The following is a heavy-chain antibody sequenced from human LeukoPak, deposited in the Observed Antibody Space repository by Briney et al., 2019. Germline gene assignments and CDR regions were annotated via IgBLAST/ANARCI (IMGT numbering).Heavy chain of an antibody. CDR1: GGSISSGDYY. J-gene: IGHJ4*02. CDR3: ARAHDYGDHYYFDY. V-gene: IGHV4-30-4*01. CDR2: IYYSGST. Sequence: PSETLSLTCTVSGGSISSGDYYWSWIRQPPRKALEWIGYIYYSGSTYYNPSLKSRVTISVDTSKNQFSLKLSSVTAADTAVYYCARAHDYGDHYYFDYWGQGTLVTVSS. D-gene: IGHD4-17*01.